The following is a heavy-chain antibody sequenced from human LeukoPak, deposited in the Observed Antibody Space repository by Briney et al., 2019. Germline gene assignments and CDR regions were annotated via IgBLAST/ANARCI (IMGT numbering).Heavy chain of an antibody. D-gene: IGHD2-8*01. V-gene: IGHV3-23*01. CDR3: AKDLAGCSDS. Sequence: PGGSLRLSCAASGFIFSSFPMTWVRLAPGKGLEWVSTITGSGGSTYYAESVKGRFTISRDNSKNTLYLQMNSLRGEDTALYYCAKDLAGCSDSWGQGTLVTVSS. CDR1: GFIFSSFP. J-gene: IGHJ4*02. CDR2: ITGSGGST.